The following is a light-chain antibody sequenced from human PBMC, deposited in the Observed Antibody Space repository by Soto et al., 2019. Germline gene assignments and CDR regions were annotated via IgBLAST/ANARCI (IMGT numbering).Light chain of an antibody. CDR2: WAS. J-gene: IGKJ1*01. CDR1: QSLLH. Sequence: DIVMTQSPDSLAVSLGERATINCKSSQSLLHLAWYQQKPGQPPKLLIYWASTRESGVPDRFSGSGSGTDFTLTISSLQAEDVAVSYCQQYYTTPVTFGQGTKVEIK. CDR3: QQYYTTPVT. V-gene: IGKV4-1*01.